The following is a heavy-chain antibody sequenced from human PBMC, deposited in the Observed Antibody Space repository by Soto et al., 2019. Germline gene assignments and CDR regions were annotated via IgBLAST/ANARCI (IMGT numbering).Heavy chain of an antibody. V-gene: IGHV3-33*01. CDR3: ARETDSSSWYLSMHY. J-gene: IGHJ4*02. CDR2: IWYDGSNN. D-gene: IGHD6-13*01. CDR1: GFTFSSYG. Sequence: QVQLVESGGGVVQPGRSLRLSCAASGFTFSSYGMHWVRQAPGKGLEWVAVIWYDGSNNYYADSVKGRFTISRDNSKNTLYLQMNSLRAEDTAVYYCARETDSSSWYLSMHYWGQGTLVTVSS.